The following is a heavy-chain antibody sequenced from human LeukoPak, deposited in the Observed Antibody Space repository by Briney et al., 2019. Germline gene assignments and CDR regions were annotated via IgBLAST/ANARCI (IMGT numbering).Heavy chain of an antibody. Sequence: GGSPRLSCAASGFTFSGSAMHWVRQASGKGLEWVGRIRSKANSYATAYAASVKGRFTISRDDSKNTAYLQMNSLKTEDTAVYYCTRASWIQLAYYYYYLDVWGKGTTVTVSS. CDR3: TRASWIQLAYYYYYLDV. D-gene: IGHD5-18*01. CDR1: GFTFSGSA. V-gene: IGHV3-73*01. CDR2: IRSKANSYAT. J-gene: IGHJ6*03.